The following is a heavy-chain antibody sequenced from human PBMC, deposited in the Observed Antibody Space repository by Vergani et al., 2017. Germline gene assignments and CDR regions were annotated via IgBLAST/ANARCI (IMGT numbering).Heavy chain of an antibody. CDR2: ISYDGDTT. J-gene: IGHJ4*02. CDR3: ARSGWELLDSFFDY. CDR1: GFRFSDYG. V-gene: IGHV3-30*03. Sequence: HVQMVESGGGVVQPGRSLRLSCAVSGFRFSDYGMHWVRQAPGRGLEWVALISYDGDTTYYEDSVKGRFTISRDNSKNTLYLQMNSLRAEDTAVYYCARSGWELLDSFFDYWGQGTLVTVSS. D-gene: IGHD1-26*01.